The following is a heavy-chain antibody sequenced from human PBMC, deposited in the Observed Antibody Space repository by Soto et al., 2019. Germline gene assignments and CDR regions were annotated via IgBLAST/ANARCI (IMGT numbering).Heavy chain of an antibody. V-gene: IGHV4-34*01. CDR3: ARAWSTGWKYFCDY. CDR1: GGSFIGYF. CDR2: ITHSGGT. D-gene: IGHD6-19*01. Sequence: SETLSLTCAVSGGSFIGYFWTWIRQSPGKGLEWIVEITHSGGTNYNSSLKSRAMISVDTSKKQFSLILSSVTAADTAVYYCARAWSTGWKYFCDYWGQGTLVTVSS. J-gene: IGHJ4*02.